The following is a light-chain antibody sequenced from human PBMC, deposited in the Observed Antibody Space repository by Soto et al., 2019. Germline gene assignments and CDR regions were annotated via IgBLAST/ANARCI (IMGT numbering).Light chain of an antibody. CDR3: SAYTSTSSYV. CDR1: SSDIGSYNY. Sequence: QSVLTQPASVSGSPGQPITISCAGSSSDIGSYNYVSWYQQHPGKAPRLLIYDVSRRPSGVSGVSDRFSGSKSGNTASLTVSGLQAEDEADYYCSAYTSTSSYVFGTGTQLTVL. J-gene: IGLJ1*01. V-gene: IGLV2-14*01. CDR2: DVS.